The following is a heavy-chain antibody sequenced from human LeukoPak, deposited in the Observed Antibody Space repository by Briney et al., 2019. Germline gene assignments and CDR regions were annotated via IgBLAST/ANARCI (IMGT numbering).Heavy chain of an antibody. V-gene: IGHV3-7*01. CDR2: IKQDGSQK. CDR3: ARVKDVNDDIMFHH. D-gene: IGHD3-9*01. CDR1: GLSFNSYW. Sequence: GGSLRLSCAASGLSFNSYWMNWVRQAPGKGLEWVANIKQDGSQKNYVDSVKGRFTISRDNAKNSLYLQMNSLRAEDTAVYYCARVKDVNDDIMFHHWGQGTLVTVSS. J-gene: IGHJ1*01.